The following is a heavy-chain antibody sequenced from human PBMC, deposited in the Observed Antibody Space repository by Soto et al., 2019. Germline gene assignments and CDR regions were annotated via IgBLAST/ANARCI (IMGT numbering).Heavy chain of an antibody. Sequence: QVQLVESGGGVVQPGRSLRLSCAASGFTFGIYGMHWVRQAPGQGLEWVAVIWYDGSIKYHADSVKGRFTISRDNSKNTVYLQMNSLRDEDKAVYYCARATSGSFDALDMWGQGTMVTVSS. CDR2: IWYDGSIK. J-gene: IGHJ3*02. V-gene: IGHV3-33*01. D-gene: IGHD1-26*01. CDR1: GFTFGIYG. CDR3: ARATSGSFDALDM.